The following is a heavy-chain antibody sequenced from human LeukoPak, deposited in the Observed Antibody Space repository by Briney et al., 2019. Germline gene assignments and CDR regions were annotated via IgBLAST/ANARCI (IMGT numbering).Heavy chain of an antibody. CDR1: GLTFSSNF. Sequence: GGSLRLSCAASGLTFSSNFMSWVRQAPGKGLEWVSVIYSGGSTYYADSVKGRFTISRDNSKNTLYLQMNSLRVEDTAVYYCALGLVTDYWGQGTLVTVSS. CDR3: ALGLVTDY. D-gene: IGHD3-9*01. J-gene: IGHJ4*02. V-gene: IGHV3-66*01. CDR2: IYSGGST.